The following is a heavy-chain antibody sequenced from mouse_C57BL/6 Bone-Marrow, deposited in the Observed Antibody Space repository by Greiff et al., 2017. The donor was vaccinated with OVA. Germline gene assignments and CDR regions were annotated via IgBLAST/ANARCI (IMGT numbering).Heavy chain of an antibody. CDR3: ARGGIYYGNLYYFDY. V-gene: IGHV1-50*01. D-gene: IGHD2-1*01. CDR1: GYTFTSYW. J-gene: IGHJ2*01. CDR2: IDPSDSYT. Sequence: QVQLQQPGAELVKPGASVKLSCKASGYTFTSYWMQWVKQRPGQGLEWIGEIDPSDSYTNYNQKFTGKATLTVDTSSSTAYMQLSSLTSEDSAVYYCARGGIYYGNLYYFDYWGQGTTLTVSS.